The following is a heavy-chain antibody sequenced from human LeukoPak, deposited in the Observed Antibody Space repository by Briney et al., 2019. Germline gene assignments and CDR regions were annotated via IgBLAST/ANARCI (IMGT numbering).Heavy chain of an antibody. CDR2: LTGRGDSA. V-gene: IGHV3-23*01. Sequence: GGSLRLSCGASGFTFSNYAMYWVRQAPGKGLEWVSGLTGRGDSAYYADSVKGRFTISRDNSKNTLYLQMNSLRAEDTAVYYCARGSKEQFLYYYGMDVWGQGTTVTVSS. CDR3: ARGSKEQFLYYYGMDV. D-gene: IGHD6-19*01. J-gene: IGHJ6*02. CDR1: GFTFSNYA.